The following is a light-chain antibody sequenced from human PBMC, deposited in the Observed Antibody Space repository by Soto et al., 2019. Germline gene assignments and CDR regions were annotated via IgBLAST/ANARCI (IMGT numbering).Light chain of an antibody. CDR2: DAS. J-gene: IGKJ4*02. V-gene: IGKV3-11*01. Sequence: EIVLTQSPATLSLSPGERATLSCRASQSINRHLAWYRQKPGQAPRLLIYDASNRATGIPARFSGSGSGTDLTLTISSLEPEDFGVYYCQQRSNWPPVTCGGGTNVEIK. CDR1: QSINRH. CDR3: QQRSNWPPVT.